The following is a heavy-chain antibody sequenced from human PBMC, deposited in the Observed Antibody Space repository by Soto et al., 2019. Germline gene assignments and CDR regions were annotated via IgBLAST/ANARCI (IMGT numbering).Heavy chain of an antibody. V-gene: IGHV3-66*01. Sequence: GGSLRLSCAASGFTVSSNYMSWVRQAPGKGLEWVSVIYSGGSTYYADSVKGRFTISRDNSKNTLYLQMNSLRAEDTAVYYCARCNYHFWSGYPPPGYYYMDVWGKGTTVTVSS. D-gene: IGHD3-3*01. CDR1: GFTVSSNY. CDR3: ARCNYHFWSGYPPPGYYYMDV. CDR2: IYSGGST. J-gene: IGHJ6*03.